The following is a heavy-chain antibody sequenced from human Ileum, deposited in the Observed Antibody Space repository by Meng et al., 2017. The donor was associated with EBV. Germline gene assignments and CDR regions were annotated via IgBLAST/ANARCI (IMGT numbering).Heavy chain of an antibody. V-gene: IGHV4-4*02. CDR1: GDSISSDIW. CDR3: GRDQGRELINH. J-gene: IGHJ4*02. Sequence: EQRQGSGPGVVKPSGTLSLTCTVSGDSISSDIWWSWVRPPPGKGLAWIGEVYHRGDTNYNPSLKSRVDISVDKSKNQFYLSLFSVTAADTAVYYCGRDQGRELINHWGQGTLVTVSS. CDR2: VYHRGDT. D-gene: IGHD1-7*01.